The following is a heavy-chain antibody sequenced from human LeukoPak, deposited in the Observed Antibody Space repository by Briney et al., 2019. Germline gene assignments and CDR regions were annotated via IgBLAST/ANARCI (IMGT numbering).Heavy chain of an antibody. V-gene: IGHV3-33*08. CDR2: IWYDGSNK. J-gene: IGHJ6*02. CDR1: GFTFSSYG. Sequence: PGGSLRLSCAASGFTFSSYGMHWVRQAPGKGLEWVAVIWYDGSNKYYADSVKGRFTISRDNSKNTVYLQMNSLRAEDTAVYYCARGLRPNGMDVWGQGTTVTVSS. CDR3: ARGLRPNGMDV.